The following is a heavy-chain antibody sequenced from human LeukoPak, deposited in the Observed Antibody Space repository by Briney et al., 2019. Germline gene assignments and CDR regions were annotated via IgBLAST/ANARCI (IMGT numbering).Heavy chain of an antibody. CDR1: GFTFSSYW. CDR2: INTDEGTT. Sequence: GGSLRLSCVASGFTFSSYWMHWVRQAPGKGLVWVSRINTDEGTTTYADSVKGRFTISRDNAKNTLYLQMNSLRAEDTAVYYCARGSSLAYYVDVWGKGTTVTVSS. J-gene: IGHJ6*03. D-gene: IGHD3-16*02. CDR3: ARGSSLAYYVDV. V-gene: IGHV3-74*01.